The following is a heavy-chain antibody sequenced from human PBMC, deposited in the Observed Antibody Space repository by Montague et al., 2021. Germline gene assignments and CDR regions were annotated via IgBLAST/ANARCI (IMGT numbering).Heavy chain of an antibody. CDR1: GDSISSKYF. J-gene: IGHJ4*02. CDR3: AVGSESAWELLHY. Sequence: SETLSLTCTVSGDSISSKYFWSWVRQPLGKGLEWIGEIYHGTTSYSPSLKGRLTVSMDTSKNQFSLKLSSVTAADTAIYYCAVGSESAWELLHYWGQGTLVTVSS. CDR2: IYHGTT. D-gene: IGHD1-26*01. V-gene: IGHV4-4*02.